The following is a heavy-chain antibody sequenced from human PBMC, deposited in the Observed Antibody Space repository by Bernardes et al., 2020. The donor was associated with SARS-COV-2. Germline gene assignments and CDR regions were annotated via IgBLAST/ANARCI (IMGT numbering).Heavy chain of an antibody. Sequence: SETLSLTCTVSGGSIRIYYWSWIRQPPGQAPEWIGHVYYTGSTNYNPSLKGRVTISLDTSKNQFSLNLSSVTAADTAVYYCARVKRAFDLWGQGTMVTVSS. CDR2: VYYTGST. CDR1: GGSIRIYY. J-gene: IGHJ3*01. CDR3: ARVKRAFDL. V-gene: IGHV4-59*01.